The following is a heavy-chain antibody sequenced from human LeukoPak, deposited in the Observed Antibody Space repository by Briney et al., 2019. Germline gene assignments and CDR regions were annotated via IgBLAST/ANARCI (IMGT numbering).Heavy chain of an antibody. J-gene: IGHJ4*02. CDR2: INHGGIT. CDR1: SYSISSGYY. CDR3: GRDRPTGYYDY. Sequence: SETLSLTCTVSSYSISSGYYWGWIRQSPGKGLELIASINHGGITYYNPSLKSRVHTSGDTSKNQISLKLTSVTTADPSVYYCGRDRPTGYYDYWGQGILVTVSS. D-gene: IGHD3-9*01. V-gene: IGHV4-38-2*02.